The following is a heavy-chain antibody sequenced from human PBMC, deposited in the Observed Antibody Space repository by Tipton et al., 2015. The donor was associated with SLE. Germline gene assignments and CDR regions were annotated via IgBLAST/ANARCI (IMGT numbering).Heavy chain of an antibody. V-gene: IGHV4-31*03. CDR2: IDYSGNT. CDR1: GGSIRSGYF. D-gene: IGHD3-3*01. J-gene: IGHJ4*02. Sequence: LSLTCTVSGGSIRSGYFWGWLRQHPEKGLEWIGYIDYSGNTYYNPSLKSRVTISVNTSKNQFSLRLSSVTAADTAMFYCASGTLEWSHEPDYWGQGTLVTVSS. CDR3: ASGTLEWSHEPDY.